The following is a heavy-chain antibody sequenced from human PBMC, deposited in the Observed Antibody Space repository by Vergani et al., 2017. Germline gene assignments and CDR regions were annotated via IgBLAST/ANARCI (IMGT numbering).Heavy chain of an antibody. D-gene: IGHD2-2*02. J-gene: IGHJ5*02. CDR3: ASRGCTSCYSNWFDP. V-gene: IGHV3-21*01. CDR2: ISSSSSYI. Sequence: EVQLVESGGGLVKPGGSLRLSCAASGFTFSSYSMNWVRQAPGKGLEWVSSISSSSSYIYYADSVKGRFTISRDNAKNSLYLQMNSLRAEDTAVYYCASRGCTSCYSNWFDPWGQGTLVTVSS. CDR1: GFTFSSYS.